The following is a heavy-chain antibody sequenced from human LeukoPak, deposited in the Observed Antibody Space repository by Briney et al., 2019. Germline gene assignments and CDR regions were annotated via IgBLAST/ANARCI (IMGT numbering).Heavy chain of an antibody. CDR3: ARGQFQEDV. D-gene: IGHD4-11*01. CDR1: DVSIKNSSFS. CDR2: IYFTGSS. Sequence: PSETLSLTCSISDVSIKNSSFSWGWIRQPPGKGLEWIGNIYFTGSSYYNPSLMRRVTISVDTSKNQFSLKLGSVTAADTTVYYCARGQFQEDVWGRGTLVTVSS. J-gene: IGHJ2*01. V-gene: IGHV4-39*07.